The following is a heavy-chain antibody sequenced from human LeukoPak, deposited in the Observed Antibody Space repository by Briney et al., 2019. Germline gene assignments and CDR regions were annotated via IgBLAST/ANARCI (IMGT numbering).Heavy chain of an antibody. V-gene: IGHV3-43D*03. D-gene: IGHD6-13*01. CDR1: GFTFSSYG. CDR2: ISWDGGST. CDR3: XKDIVAAGIFYMDV. J-gene: IGHJ6*03. Sequence: QAXGSLXLXCAASGFTFSSYGMSWVRQAPGKGLEWVSLISWDGGSTYYADSVKGRFTISRDNSKNSLYLQMNSVRAEETGVYYCXKDIVAAGIFYMDVWGKGTTVTVSS.